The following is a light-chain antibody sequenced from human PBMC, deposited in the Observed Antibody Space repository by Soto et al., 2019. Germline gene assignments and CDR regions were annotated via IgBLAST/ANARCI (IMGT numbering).Light chain of an antibody. J-gene: IGLJ3*02. CDR2: SNN. CDR1: SANIGSNY. V-gene: IGLV1-47*02. CDR3: AAWDDSLSGLWV. Sequence: QSVLTQPPSASGTPGQRVTISCSGSSANIGSNYVSWYQQLPGTAPNLLIYSNNQRPSGVPDRFSGSKSGTSASLAISGLRSEDEADYYCAAWDDSLSGLWVFGGGTKLTVL.